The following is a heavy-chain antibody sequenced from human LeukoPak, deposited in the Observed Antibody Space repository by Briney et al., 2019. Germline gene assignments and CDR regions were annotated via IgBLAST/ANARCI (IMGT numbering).Heavy chain of an antibody. Sequence: GGSLRLSCAASGCTFSSYAMHWVRQAPGKGLEWVAVISYDGSNKYYADSVKGRFTISRDNSKNTLYLQMNSLRAEDTAVYYCARGSWRLVRGAASFESWGQGTLVTVSS. CDR2: ISYDGSNK. CDR3: ARGSWRLVRGAASFES. V-gene: IGHV3-30-3*01. J-gene: IGHJ4*02. D-gene: IGHD3-10*01. CDR1: GCTFSSYA.